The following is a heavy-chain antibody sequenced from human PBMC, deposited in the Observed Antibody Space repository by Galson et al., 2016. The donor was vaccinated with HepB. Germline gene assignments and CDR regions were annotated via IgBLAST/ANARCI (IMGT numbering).Heavy chain of an antibody. J-gene: IGHJ5*01. CDR3: ARHPAPWGIGDLCGPFDS. Sequence: CAISGDSVSSHSAAWNWIRQSPSRGLEWLGRTYFRSKWYSDYAVSVKSRITVNADISENQFSLHLQYVTPEDKAVYYCARHPAPWGIGDLCGPFDSWGQGTLVTVSS. CDR2: TYFRSKWYS. D-gene: IGHD3-16*01. V-gene: IGHV6-1*01. CDR1: GDSVSSHSAA.